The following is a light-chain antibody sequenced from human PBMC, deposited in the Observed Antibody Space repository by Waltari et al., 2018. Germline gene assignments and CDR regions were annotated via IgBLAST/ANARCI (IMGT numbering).Light chain of an antibody. CDR3: MQSLRALWT. CDR2: LGS. J-gene: IGKJ1*01. V-gene: IGKV2-28*01. CDR1: QSLLHSNGFNY. Sequence: DIVVTQSPLSLPVTPGEPASISCRSSQSLLHSNGFNYLDWYLQQPGQSPQLLIYLGSNRASGVPDRFSGSGSGTDFTLKISRVEAEDVGVYYCMQSLRALWTFGQGTKVEIK.